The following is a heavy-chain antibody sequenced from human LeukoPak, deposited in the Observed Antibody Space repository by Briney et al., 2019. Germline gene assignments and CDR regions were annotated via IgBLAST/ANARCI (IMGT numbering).Heavy chain of an antibody. CDR1: GFTVSGNY. V-gene: IGHV3-66*01. Sequence: PGGSLRLSCAASGFTVSGNYMSWVRQAAGKGLGWVSVIYSAGNTHYADSVKGRFTISRDTSKNTLYLQMNSLRGEDTAVYYCARNVPPHLLFDNWGQGTLVTVSS. D-gene: IGHD3-10*02. J-gene: IGHJ4*02. CDR3: ARNVPPHLLFDN. CDR2: IYSAGNT.